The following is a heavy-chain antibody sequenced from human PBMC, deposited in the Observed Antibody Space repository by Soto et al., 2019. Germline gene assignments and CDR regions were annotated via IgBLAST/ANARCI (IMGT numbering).Heavy chain of an antibody. V-gene: IGHV4-34*01. J-gene: IGHJ5*02. CDR1: GGPFSGYY. Sequence: PSETLSLTCTVHGGPFSGYYWSWVRQAPGKGLEWIGEISQSEGMKYNPSLKSRAAISEDTSKTQFSLKLTSLTAADTAVYYCARGVTRGRVGNWFNPWGQGTLVTVSS. CDR3: ARGVTRGRVGNWFNP. D-gene: IGHD1-1*01. CDR2: ISQSEGM.